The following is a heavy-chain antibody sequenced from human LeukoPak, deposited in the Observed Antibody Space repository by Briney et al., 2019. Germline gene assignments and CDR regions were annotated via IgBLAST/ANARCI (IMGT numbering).Heavy chain of an antibody. CDR3: ANNRASLDY. CDR2: INQDGSEK. V-gene: IGHV3-7*02. D-gene: IGHD2/OR15-2a*01. J-gene: IGHJ4*02. Sequence: PGGSLRLSCAASGFTFSNSGMSWVRQAPGKGLEWVANINQDGSEKNCVDSVKGRFTISRDNAKNSLYLQMNSLRAEDTAGYYCANNRASLDYWGQGTLVTVSS. CDR1: GFTFSNSG.